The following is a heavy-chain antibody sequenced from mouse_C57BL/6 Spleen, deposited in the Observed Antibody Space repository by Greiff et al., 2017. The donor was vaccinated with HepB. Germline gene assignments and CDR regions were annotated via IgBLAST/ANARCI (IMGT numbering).Heavy chain of an antibody. J-gene: IGHJ2*01. Sequence: EVKLMESGGDLVKPGGSLKLSCAASGFTFSSYGMSWVRQTPDKRLEWVATISSGGSYTYYPDSVKGRFTISRDNAKNTLYLQMSSLKSEDTAMYYCARQKGYYDYDYFDYWGQGTTLTVSS. D-gene: IGHD2-4*01. CDR3: ARQKGYYDYDYFDY. CDR2: ISSGGSYT. CDR1: GFTFSSYG. V-gene: IGHV5-6*01.